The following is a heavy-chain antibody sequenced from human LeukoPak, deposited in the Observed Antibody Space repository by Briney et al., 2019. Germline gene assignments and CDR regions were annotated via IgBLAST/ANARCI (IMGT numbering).Heavy chain of an antibody. Sequence: SETLSLTCAVYGVSFSGYYWSWIRQPPGKGLEWIGEINHSGSTNYNPSLKSRVTISVDTSKNQFSLKLSSVTAADTAVYYCARGVRAAAGRYYYYYGMDVWGQGTTVTVSS. D-gene: IGHD6-13*01. CDR2: INHSGST. CDR1: GVSFSGYY. V-gene: IGHV4-34*01. J-gene: IGHJ6*02. CDR3: ARGVRAAAGRYYYYYGMDV.